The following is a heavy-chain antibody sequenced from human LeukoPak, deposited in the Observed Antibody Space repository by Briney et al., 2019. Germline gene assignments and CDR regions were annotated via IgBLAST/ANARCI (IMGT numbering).Heavy chain of an antibody. CDR1: GYTFTSYD. CDR3: ARVVVGATIPHY. V-gene: IGHV1-8*01. D-gene: IGHD1-26*01. CDR2: MNPNSGNT. Sequence: ASVKVSCKASGYTFTSYDINWVRQATGQGLEWMGWMNPNSGNTGYAQKFQGRVTMTRNTSIGTAYMELSSLRSEDTAVYYCARVVVGATIPHYWGQGTLVTVSS. J-gene: IGHJ4*02.